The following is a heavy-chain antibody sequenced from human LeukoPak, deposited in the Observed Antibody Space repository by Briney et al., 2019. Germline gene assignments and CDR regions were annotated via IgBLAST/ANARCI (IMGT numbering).Heavy chain of an antibody. CDR1: GFTFSDYY. J-gene: IGHJ4*02. D-gene: IGHD2-15*01. Sequence: GGSLRLPCAASGFTFSDYYMSWIRQAPGKGLEWVSYISSSGSTIYYADSVKGRFTISRDNAKNSLYLQMNSLRAEDTAVYYCAKDLTVVAATSAFDYWGQGTLVTVPS. CDR3: AKDLTVVAATSAFDY. V-gene: IGHV3-11*04. CDR2: ISSSGSTI.